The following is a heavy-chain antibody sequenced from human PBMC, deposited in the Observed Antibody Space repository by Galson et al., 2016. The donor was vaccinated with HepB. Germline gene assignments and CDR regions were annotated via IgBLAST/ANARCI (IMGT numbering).Heavy chain of an antibody. CDR1: GFTFSTSW. D-gene: IGHD6-6*01. CDR3: AKDSSSAL. V-gene: IGHV3-7*01. CDR2: IKPDGREK. Sequence: SLRLSCAASGFTFSTSWMSWVRQAPGKGLEWVANIKPDGREKYYVDSVKGRFTISRDNAKNSLFLQMNSLRAKDTAVYYCAKDSSSALWGRGSLVTVSS. J-gene: IGHJ2*01.